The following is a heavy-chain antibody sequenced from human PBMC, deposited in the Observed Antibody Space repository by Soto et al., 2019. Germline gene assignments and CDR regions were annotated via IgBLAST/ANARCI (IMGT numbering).Heavy chain of an antibody. CDR2: ISWNSGSI. CDR3: AKDDPYCSSTSCYAPGYAFDI. Sequence: GGSLRLSCAASGFTFDDYAMHWVRQAPGKGLEWVSGISWNSGSIGYADSVKGRFTISRDNAKNSLYLQMNSLRAEDTALYYCAKDDPYCSSTSCYAPGYAFDIWGQGTMVTVSS. J-gene: IGHJ3*02. D-gene: IGHD2-2*01. CDR1: GFTFDDYA. V-gene: IGHV3-9*01.